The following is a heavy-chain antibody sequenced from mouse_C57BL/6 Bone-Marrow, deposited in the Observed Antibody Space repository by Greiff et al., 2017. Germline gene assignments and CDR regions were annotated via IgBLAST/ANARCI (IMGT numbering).Heavy chain of an antibody. CDR2: IYPRSGNT. CDR3: AREEYYGSSYEAY. V-gene: IGHV1-81*01. D-gene: IGHD1-1*01. Sequence: QVQLQQSGAELARPGASVKLSCKASGYTFTSYGISWVKQRTGQGLEWIGEIYPRSGNTYYNEKFKGKATLTADKSSSTAYMELRSLTSEDSAVYFCAREEYYGSSYEAYWGQGTLVTVSA. CDR1: GYTFTSYG. J-gene: IGHJ3*01.